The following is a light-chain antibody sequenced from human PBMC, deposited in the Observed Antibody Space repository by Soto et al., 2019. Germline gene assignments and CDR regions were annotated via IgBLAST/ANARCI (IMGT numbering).Light chain of an antibody. CDR1: SSDIGRYNY. J-gene: IGLJ2*01. V-gene: IGLV2-14*03. Sequence: QAVVTQPASVSGSPGQSITISCSGTSSDIGRYNYVSWYQQHPGKAPKLIIYDVTNRPSGVSDRFSGSKSGNTASLTISGLQAEDEADYHCGSFSSGGTVVVFGGGTKLTVL. CDR3: GSFSSGGTVVV. CDR2: DVT.